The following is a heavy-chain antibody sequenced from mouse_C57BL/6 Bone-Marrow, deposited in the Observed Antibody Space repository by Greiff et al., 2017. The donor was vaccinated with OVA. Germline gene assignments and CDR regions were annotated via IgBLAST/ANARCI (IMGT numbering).Heavy chain of an antibody. V-gene: IGHV1-76*01. CDR1: GYTFTDHY. CDR2: IYPGSGNT. Sequence: VQLQESGAEVVRPGASVKLSCKASGYTFTDHYINWVKQRPGQGLEWIARIYPGSGNTYYNEKFKGKATLTAEKSSNTVYMQLSSLTSEDSAVYFCARNDGYFFEYWGQGTTLTVSS. CDR3: ARNDGYFFEY. D-gene: IGHD2-3*01. J-gene: IGHJ2*01.